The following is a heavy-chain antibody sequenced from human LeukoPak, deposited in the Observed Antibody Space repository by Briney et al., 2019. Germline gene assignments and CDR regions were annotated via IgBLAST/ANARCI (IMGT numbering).Heavy chain of an antibody. CDR2: INPNSGGT. D-gene: IGHD3-10*01. Sequence: ASVKVSCKASGYTFTGYYMHWVRQAPGQGLEWMGWINPNSGGTNYAQKFQGRVTMTRDTSISTAYMELSRLRSDDTAVYYCARARMVRGVHYYFDYWGQGTLVTVSS. J-gene: IGHJ4*02. V-gene: IGHV1-2*02. CDR3: ARARMVRGVHYYFDY. CDR1: GYTFTGYY.